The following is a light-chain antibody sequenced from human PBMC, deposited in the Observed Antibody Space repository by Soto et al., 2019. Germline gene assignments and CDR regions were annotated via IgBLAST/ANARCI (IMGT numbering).Light chain of an antibody. CDR3: QQYNTYPYS. V-gene: IGKV1-5*03. Sequence: MTQTPLSLSVTPGQPASISCKSSQRLSYWLAWYQQKPGKAPKLLIYQGSHLQSGVPSRFSGSGSGSEFTLSISSLQPDDFATYYCQQYNTYPYSFGQGTKVDIK. CDR2: QGS. J-gene: IGKJ2*01. CDR1: QRLSYW.